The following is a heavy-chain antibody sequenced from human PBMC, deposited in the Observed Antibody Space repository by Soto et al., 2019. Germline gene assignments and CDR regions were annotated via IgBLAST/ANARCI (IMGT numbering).Heavy chain of an antibody. Sequence: GGSLRLSCAASGFTFSSYIMNWVRQAPGKGLEWVSSISSSSNYIYHADSVKGRFTISRDNAKNSLYLQMNSLRAEDTAVYYCARRLVPAAMSCYYYGMDVWGQGTTVTVSS. V-gene: IGHV3-21*01. CDR3: ARRLVPAAMSCYYYGMDV. J-gene: IGHJ6*02. CDR2: ISSSSNYI. D-gene: IGHD2-2*01. CDR1: GFTFSSYI.